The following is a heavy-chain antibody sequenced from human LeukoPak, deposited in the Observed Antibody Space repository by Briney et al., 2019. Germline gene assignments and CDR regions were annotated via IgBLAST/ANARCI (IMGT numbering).Heavy chain of an antibody. CDR3: TRLYTVADNGDY. V-gene: IGHV3-73*01. J-gene: IGHJ4*02. CDR2: IRGKANSYAT. D-gene: IGHD2-2*02. Sequence: PGGSLRLSCAASGFTFSGSALHWVRQASGKGLEWVGRIRGKANSYATAYAEPVKGRFTISRDDSKNTAYLQMNSLKTEDTAVYYCTRLYTVADNGDYWGQGTLVTVSS. CDR1: GFTFSGSA.